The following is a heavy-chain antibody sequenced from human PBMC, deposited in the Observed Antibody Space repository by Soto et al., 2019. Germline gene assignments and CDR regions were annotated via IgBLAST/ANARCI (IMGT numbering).Heavy chain of an antibody. V-gene: IGHV1-2*04. CDR1: GYTFTGYY. CDR3: ARERYYGFWSGSPPFGRDV. J-gene: IGHJ6*02. Sequence: ASVKVSCKASGYTFTGYYMHWVLQAPGQGLEWMGWINPNSGGTNYAQKFQGWVTMTRDTSISTAYMELSRLRSDDTAVYYCARERYYGFWSGSPPFGRDVWGQGTTVTVSS. CDR2: INPNSGGT. D-gene: IGHD3-3*01.